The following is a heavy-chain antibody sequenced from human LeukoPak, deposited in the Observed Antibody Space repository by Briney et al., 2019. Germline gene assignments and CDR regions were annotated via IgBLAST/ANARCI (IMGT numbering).Heavy chain of an antibody. J-gene: IGHJ3*02. Sequence: KTSETLSLTCTVSGGSISSYYWSWIRQPPGKGLEWIGYIYYSGSTNYNPSLKSRVTISVDTSKNQFSLKLSSVTAADTAVYYCARQSGLAAAADAFDIWGQGTMVTVSS. CDR2: IYYSGST. V-gene: IGHV4-59*08. CDR3: ARQSGLAAAADAFDI. D-gene: IGHD6-13*01. CDR1: GGSISSYY.